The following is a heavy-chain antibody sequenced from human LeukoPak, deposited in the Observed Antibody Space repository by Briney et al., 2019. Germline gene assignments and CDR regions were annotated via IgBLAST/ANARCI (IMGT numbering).Heavy chain of an antibody. CDR2: IYYSGST. CDR1: GDSINNYY. J-gene: IGHJ4*02. CDR3: ARHRGSGSPYFDY. V-gene: IGHV4-59*08. D-gene: IGHD3-10*01. Sequence: SETLSLTCTVSGDSINNYYWSWIRQSPGKGLEWIGDIYYSGSTKYNPSLKSRVIILVDTSKNQFSLKLSSVTAADTATYYCARHRGSGSPYFDYWGQGTLVTVSS.